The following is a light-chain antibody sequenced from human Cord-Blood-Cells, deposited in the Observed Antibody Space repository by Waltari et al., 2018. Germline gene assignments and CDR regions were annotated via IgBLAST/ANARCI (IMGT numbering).Light chain of an antibody. V-gene: IGLV3-9*01. CDR2: WDS. CDR3: QVWDSSTV. CDR1: NIGSKN. J-gene: IGLJ1*01. Sequence: SYELTQPLSVSVALGQTARITCGGNNIGSKNVHWYQQKPGQAPVLVIYWDSNRPAGIPERCSGSNSGNTATLTISRAQAGDEADYYCQVWDSSTVFGTGTKVTVL.